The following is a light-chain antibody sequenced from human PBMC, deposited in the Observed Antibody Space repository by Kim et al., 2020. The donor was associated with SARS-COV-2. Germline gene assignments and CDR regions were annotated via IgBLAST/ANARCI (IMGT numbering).Light chain of an antibody. V-gene: IGKV3-20*01. Sequence: PGERASLCCRAGQSVSSSYLAWDQQRPGQAPRVLIYGASSRATGIPERVSGGGAGTDFTLTISRLEPEDFAVYYCQQYGSSRGTFGQGTKVDIK. CDR2: GAS. CDR3: QQYGSSRGT. CDR1: QSVSSSY. J-gene: IGKJ1*01.